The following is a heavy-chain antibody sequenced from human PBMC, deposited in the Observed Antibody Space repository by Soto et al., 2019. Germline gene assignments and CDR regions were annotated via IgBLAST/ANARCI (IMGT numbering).Heavy chain of an antibody. V-gene: IGHV4-30-4*01. D-gene: IGHD3-22*01. CDR1: GGSLSSRGYY. CDR2: IYYSGST. J-gene: IGHJ6*02. Sequence: SETLSLTCTVSGGSLSSRGYYWSWIRQPPGKGLEWIGYIYYSGSTYYNPSLKSRVTISVDTSKNQFSLKLSSVTAADTAVYYCARVITMIMGGMDVWGQGTTVTVSS. CDR3: ARVITMIMGGMDV.